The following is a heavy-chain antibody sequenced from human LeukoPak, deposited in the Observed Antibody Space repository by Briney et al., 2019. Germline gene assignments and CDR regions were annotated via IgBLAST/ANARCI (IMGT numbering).Heavy chain of an antibody. Sequence: SETLSLTCAVYGGSFSGYYWSWIRQPPGKGLEWIGEINHSGSTNYNPSLKSRVTISVDTSKNQFSLKLSSVTAADTAVYYCARQPDYGGNGDAFDIWGQGTMVTVSS. CDR3: ARQPDYGGNGDAFDI. D-gene: IGHD4-23*01. V-gene: IGHV4-34*01. CDR2: INHSGST. CDR1: GGSFSGYY. J-gene: IGHJ3*02.